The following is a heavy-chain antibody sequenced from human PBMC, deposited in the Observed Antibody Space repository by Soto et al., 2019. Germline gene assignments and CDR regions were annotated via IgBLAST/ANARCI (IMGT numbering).Heavy chain of an antibody. J-gene: IGHJ5*02. CDR1: GGSFSPNY. CDR2: IYYGGTT. V-gene: IGHV4-59*08. Sequence: SETLSLTCTVSGGSFSPNYLSLLRQPPGKGLEWVGYIYYGGTTSYNPSLKGRVAISLETSKSQFSLRLSSVTAADTAVYYCVRLGAFYQSLEPWGPGTLVTVSS. CDR3: VRLGAFYQSLEP. D-gene: IGHD3-3*02.